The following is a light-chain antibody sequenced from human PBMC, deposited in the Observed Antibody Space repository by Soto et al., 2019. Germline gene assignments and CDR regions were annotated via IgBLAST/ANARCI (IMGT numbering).Light chain of an antibody. V-gene: IGLV9-49*01. Sequence: QSVLTQPPSASASLGASVTLTCTLSSGYSNYKVEWYQQRPGKGPRFVMRVGTGGIVGSKGDGIPDRFSVLGSGLNRYLTIKNIQEEDESDYHCGADHGSGSNFVVVFGGRTKVTVL. CDR2: VGTGGIVG. CDR3: GADHGSGSNFVVV. J-gene: IGLJ2*01. CDR1: SGYSNYK.